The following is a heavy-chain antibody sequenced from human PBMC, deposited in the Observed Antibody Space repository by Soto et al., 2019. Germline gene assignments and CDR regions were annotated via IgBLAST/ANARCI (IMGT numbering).Heavy chain of an antibody. CDR3: ARRIGSYFDY. Sequence: PSETLSLTCAVSGDSISSSNWWNWVRQPPGKGLEWIGEIYRSGNTNYNPSLKSRITISVDKSKNQFSLKLSSVTAADTAVYYCARRIGSYFDYWGQGTLVTVSS. V-gene: IGHV4-4*02. J-gene: IGHJ4*02. CDR2: IYRSGNT. CDR1: GDSISSSNW. D-gene: IGHD1-26*01.